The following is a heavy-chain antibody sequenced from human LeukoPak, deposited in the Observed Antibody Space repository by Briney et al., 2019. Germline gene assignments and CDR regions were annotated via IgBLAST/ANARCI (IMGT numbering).Heavy chain of an antibody. J-gene: IGHJ6*03. D-gene: IGHD6-13*01. Sequence: PGGSLRLSCAASGFTFSSYAMSWVRQAPGKGLEWVSAISGGGGRTNYADSVKGRFTISRDNSKNTLYLQMNSLRAEDTAVYYCAKGPGESSSSWYGFDYYYYYMDVWGKGTTVTVSS. CDR3: AKGPGESSSSWYGFDYYYYYMDV. V-gene: IGHV3-23*01. CDR2: ISGGGGRT. CDR1: GFTFSSYA.